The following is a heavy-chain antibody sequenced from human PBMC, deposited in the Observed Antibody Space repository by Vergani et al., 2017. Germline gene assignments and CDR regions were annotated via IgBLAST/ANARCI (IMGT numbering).Heavy chain of an antibody. D-gene: IGHD2-15*01. V-gene: IGHV1-18*01. CDR2: IRAYNGNT. J-gene: IGHJ4*02. CDR3: ARTGTWLTGGSSGGLDY. Sequence: QVQLVQSGAEVKNPGASVKVSCKASGYTFTSYGISWVRQAPGQGLEWMAWIRAYNGNTNYAQKLQGRDTMTTDTSTSTAYMELRSLRSDDTAVYYCARTGTWLTGGSSGGLDYWGQGTLVTVSS. CDR1: GYTFTSYG.